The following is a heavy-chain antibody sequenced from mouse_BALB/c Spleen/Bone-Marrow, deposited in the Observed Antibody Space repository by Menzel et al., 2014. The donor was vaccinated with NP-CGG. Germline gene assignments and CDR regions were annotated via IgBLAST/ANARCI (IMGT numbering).Heavy chain of an antibody. D-gene: IGHD1-1*01. CDR3: ARIYYYGRDY. Sequence: SGAELAKPGTSVKMSCKASGYTFTNYWMHWVKQKPGQGLEWIGYINPSTGYTEYNQKFKDKATLTADKSSSTAYMQLSSLTSEDSAVYYCARIYYYGRDYWGQGTTLTVSS. J-gene: IGHJ2*01. CDR2: INPSTGYT. CDR1: GYTFTNYW. V-gene: IGHV1-7*01.